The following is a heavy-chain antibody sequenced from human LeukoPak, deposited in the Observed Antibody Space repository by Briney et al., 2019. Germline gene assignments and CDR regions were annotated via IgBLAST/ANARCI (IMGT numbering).Heavy chain of an antibody. J-gene: IGHJ6*03. Sequence: SETLSLTRAVYGGSFSGYYWSWIRQPPGKGLEWIGEINHSGSTNYNPSLKSRVTISVDTSKNQFSLKLSSVTAADTAVYYCARGLYSSSSRSYYYYYYMDVWGKGTTVTVSS. CDR2: INHSGST. CDR1: GGSFSGYY. V-gene: IGHV4-34*01. D-gene: IGHD6-6*01. CDR3: ARGLYSSSSRSYYYYYYMDV.